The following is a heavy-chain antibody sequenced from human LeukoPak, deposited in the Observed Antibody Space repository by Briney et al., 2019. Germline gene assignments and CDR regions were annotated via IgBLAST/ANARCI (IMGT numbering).Heavy chain of an antibody. J-gene: IGHJ5*02. CDR3: ARQMTRSFIWFDP. CDR1: GYTFTGHY. V-gene: IGHV1-2*02. CDR2: INPNSGGT. D-gene: IGHD5-24*01. Sequence: GASVKVSCKASGYTFTGHYIHWVRQAPGQGLEWMGWINPNSGGTSYAQKFQGRVTMTRDTSINTAYMELNRLKSDDAAVFYCARQMTRSFIWFDPWGQGTLVTVSS.